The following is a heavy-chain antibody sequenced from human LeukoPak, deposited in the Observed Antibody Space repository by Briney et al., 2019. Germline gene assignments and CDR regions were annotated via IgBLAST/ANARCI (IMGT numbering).Heavy chain of an antibody. Sequence: GGSLRLSCAASGFXFRLYGINWVRQAPGKGLEWVSAISGGGETTAYTDSVKGRFTISRDNSKNTVYLQMNSLSAEDTAVYYCAKARASGYNYGPFDYWGQGTLVTVSS. V-gene: IGHV3-23*01. CDR1: GFXFRLYG. CDR2: ISGGGETT. J-gene: IGHJ4*02. D-gene: IGHD5-18*01. CDR3: AKARASGYNYGPFDY.